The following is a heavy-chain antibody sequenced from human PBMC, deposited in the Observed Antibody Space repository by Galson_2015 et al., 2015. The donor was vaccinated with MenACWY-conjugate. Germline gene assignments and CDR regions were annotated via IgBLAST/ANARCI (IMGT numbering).Heavy chain of an antibody. Sequence: SLRISCAASGLSFSNYWMHWVRQAPGKGLVWVSRINSDGTTTNYADSVKGRFTISRDNAKNTLYLQMNSLRAEDTAVYYCASRTLSGVYYYFDSWGQGTLVTVSS. CDR3: ASRTLSGVYYYFDS. CDR1: GLSFSNYW. J-gene: IGHJ4*02. CDR2: INSDGTTT. D-gene: IGHD5/OR15-5a*01. V-gene: IGHV3-74*01.